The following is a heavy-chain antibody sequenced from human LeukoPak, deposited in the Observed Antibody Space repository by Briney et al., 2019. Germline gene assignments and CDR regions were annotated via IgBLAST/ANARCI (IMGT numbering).Heavy chain of an antibody. D-gene: IGHD6-13*01. V-gene: IGHV4-34*01. CDR1: GGSFSGYY. CDR3: ARWEIEEYSSSWYAFDY. Sequence: SETLSLTCAVYGGSFSGYYWSWIRQPPGKGLEWIGEINHSGSTNYNPSLKSRVTISVDTSKNQFSLKLSSVTAADTAVYYCARWEIEEYSSSWYAFDYWGQGTLFTVSS. CDR2: INHSGST. J-gene: IGHJ4*02.